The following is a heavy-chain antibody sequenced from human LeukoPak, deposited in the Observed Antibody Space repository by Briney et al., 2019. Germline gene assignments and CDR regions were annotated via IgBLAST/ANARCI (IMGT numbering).Heavy chain of an antibody. CDR2: ISSSSSYI. Sequence: GSLRLSCAASGFTFSSYSMNWVRQAPGKGLEWVSSISSSSSYIYYADSVKGRFTISRDNAKNSLYLQMNSLRAEDTAVYYCARDSAEYYYGSGPYGMDVWGQGTTVTVSS. V-gene: IGHV3-21*01. J-gene: IGHJ6*02. D-gene: IGHD3-10*01. CDR1: GFTFSSYS. CDR3: ARDSAEYYYGSGPYGMDV.